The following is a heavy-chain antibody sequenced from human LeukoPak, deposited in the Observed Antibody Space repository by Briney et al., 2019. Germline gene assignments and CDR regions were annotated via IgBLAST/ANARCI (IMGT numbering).Heavy chain of an antibody. CDR3: ARESDVPFDY. Sequence: GGSLRLSCAASGFTFSSYTMNWVRQAPGKGLEWVAYISGSGHDINYSDSVKGRFTISRDNSKNTLYLQMNSLRVEDTAVYYCARESDVPFDYWGQGSLVTVSS. V-gene: IGHV3-21*05. D-gene: IGHD3-16*01. CDR2: ISGSGHDI. CDR1: GFTFSSYT. J-gene: IGHJ4*02.